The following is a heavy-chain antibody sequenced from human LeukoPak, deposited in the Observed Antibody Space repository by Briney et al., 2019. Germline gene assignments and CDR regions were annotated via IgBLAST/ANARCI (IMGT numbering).Heavy chain of an antibody. Sequence: SETLSLTCTVPDGSISSYYWSWIRQPAGQGLEWIGRISPSGSTNYNPSLESRVTLSVDTSKNQFSLKLRYVTAADTAVYYCARVKSGSFLFDYWGQGTLVTVSS. V-gene: IGHV4-4*07. D-gene: IGHD1-26*01. CDR1: DGSISSYY. J-gene: IGHJ4*02. CDR2: ISPSGST. CDR3: ARVKSGSFLFDY.